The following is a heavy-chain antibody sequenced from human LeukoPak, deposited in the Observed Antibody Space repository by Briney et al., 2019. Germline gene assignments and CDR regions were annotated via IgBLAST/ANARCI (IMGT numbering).Heavy chain of an antibody. V-gene: IGHV4-59*01. CDR1: GGSISSYY. D-gene: IGHD6-13*01. CDR3: ARLRYGSSWPQIDY. CDR2: IYYSGST. J-gene: IGHJ4*02. Sequence: SETLSLTCTVSGGSISSYYWSWIRQPPGKGLEWIGYIYYSGSTNYNPSLKSRVTISVDTSKNQFSLKLSSVTAADTAVYYCARLRYGSSWPQIDYWGQGTLVTVSS.